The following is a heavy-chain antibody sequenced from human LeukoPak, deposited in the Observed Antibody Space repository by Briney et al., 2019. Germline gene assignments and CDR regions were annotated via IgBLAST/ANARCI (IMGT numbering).Heavy chain of an antibody. CDR1: GYTFTSYD. CDR2: MNPNSGNT. V-gene: IGHV1-8*01. CDR3: ARGRRICSSTSCSLYYFDY. Sequence: ASVKVSCKASGYTFTSYDINWVRQAPGQGLEWMGWMNPNSGNTGYAQKCQGRVTMTRNTSISTAYMELSSLRSEDTAVYYCARGRRICSSTSCSLYYFDYGGQGTLVTVSA. D-gene: IGHD2-2*01. J-gene: IGHJ4*02.